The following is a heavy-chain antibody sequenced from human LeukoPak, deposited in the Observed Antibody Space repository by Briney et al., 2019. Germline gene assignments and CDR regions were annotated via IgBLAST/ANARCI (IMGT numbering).Heavy chain of an antibody. D-gene: IGHD6-13*01. CDR3: ARGSGSSWYFYFDF. Sequence: GRSLRLSCAASGFAFDDHGMSWVRQTPGKGLEWISGIKWNGGSTGYADSVKGRFTISRDNAKNSVYLHMNSLRDEDTALYHCARGSGSSWYFYFDFWGQGTLVTVSS. CDR2: IKWNGGST. V-gene: IGHV3-20*01. CDR1: GFAFDDHG. J-gene: IGHJ4*02.